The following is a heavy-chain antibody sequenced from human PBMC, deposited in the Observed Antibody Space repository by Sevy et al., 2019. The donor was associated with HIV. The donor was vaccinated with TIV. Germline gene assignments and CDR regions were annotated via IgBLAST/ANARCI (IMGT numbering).Heavy chain of an antibody. D-gene: IGHD4-17*01. CDR3: VKGRITVAAYYYGLDV. V-gene: IGHV3-9*01. Sequence: GGSLRLSCATFGVSFEDYGMHWVRQSPERGLEWVAGINYNSCRVGYIDSVKGRFTISKDNAKQSLYLQMTSLKPGDSALYHCVKGRITVAAYYYGLDVWGQGTTVTVSS. CDR2: INYNSCRV. CDR1: GVSFEDYG. J-gene: IGHJ6*02.